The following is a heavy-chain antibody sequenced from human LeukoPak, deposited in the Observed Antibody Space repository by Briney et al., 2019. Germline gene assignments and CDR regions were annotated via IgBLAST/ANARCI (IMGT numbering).Heavy chain of an antibody. V-gene: IGHV3-7*01. J-gene: IGHJ5*02. CDR3: AKVPRQHDNWFDP. CDR2: IKQDGSEK. CDR1: GFTFGNYW. Sequence: GGSLRLSCAASGFTFGNYWMSWVRQAPEKGLEWVANIKQDGSEKFYVDSVKGRFTISRDDAKNSLYLQMNSLRAEDTAVYYCAKVPRQHDNWFDPWGQGTLVTVSS. D-gene: IGHD6-13*01.